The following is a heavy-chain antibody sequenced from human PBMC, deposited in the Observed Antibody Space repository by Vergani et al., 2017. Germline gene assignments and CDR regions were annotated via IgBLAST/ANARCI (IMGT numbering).Heavy chain of an antibody. CDR3: ASGGYSYGQKEKNYYYYYYMDV. CDR2: ISAYNGNT. J-gene: IGHJ6*03. V-gene: IGHV1-18*01. Sequence: QVQLVQSGAEVKKPGASVKVSCKASGYTFTSYGISWVRQAPGQGLEWMGWISAYNGNTNYAQKFQGRVTITRDTSASTAYMELSSLRSEDTAVYYCASGGYSYGQKEKNYYYYYYMDVWGKGTTVTVSS. D-gene: IGHD5-18*01. CDR1: GYTFTSYG.